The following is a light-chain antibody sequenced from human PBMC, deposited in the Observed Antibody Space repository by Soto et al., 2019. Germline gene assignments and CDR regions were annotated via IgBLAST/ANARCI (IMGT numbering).Light chain of an antibody. V-gene: IGKV3-15*01. CDR3: QQYQNLWT. J-gene: IGKJ1*01. CDR1: QTIYSN. CDR2: RAS. Sequence: IVMTQSPATLSVSPGERSTLSCRAGQTIYSNVAWYQQRPGQAPRLLIYRASTRATGVQARFSGSGSGTEFTLTISSMQSEDFALYYCQQYQNLWTFGQGTKWIS.